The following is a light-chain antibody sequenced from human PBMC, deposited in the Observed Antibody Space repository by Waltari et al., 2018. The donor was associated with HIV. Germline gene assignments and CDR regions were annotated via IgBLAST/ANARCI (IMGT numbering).Light chain of an antibody. V-gene: IGKV4-1*01. CDR3: QQYYSTPWG. CDR1: QSVLYSSNNKNY. Sequence: DIVMTQSPDSLAVSLGERATINCKSRQSVLYSSNNKNYLAWYQQKPGQPPKLLIYWASTRESGVPDRFSGSGSGTDFTLTISSLQAEDVAVYYCQQYYSTPWGFGQGTKVEIK. CDR2: WAS. J-gene: IGKJ1*01.